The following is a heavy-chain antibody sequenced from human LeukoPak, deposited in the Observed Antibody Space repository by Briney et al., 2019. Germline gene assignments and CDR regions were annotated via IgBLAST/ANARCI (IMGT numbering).Heavy chain of an antibody. CDR3: AGPYCGGDRYSLYAFDI. CDR2: IIPIFGTA. J-gene: IGHJ3*02. V-gene: IGHV1-69*05. Sequence: SVKVSCKASGGTLSSYAISWVRQAPGQGLEWMGGIIPIFGTANYAQKFQGRVTITTDESTSTAYMELSSLRSEDTAVYYCAGPYCGGDRYSLYAFDIWGQGTMVTVSS. D-gene: IGHD2-21*02. CDR1: GGTLSSYA.